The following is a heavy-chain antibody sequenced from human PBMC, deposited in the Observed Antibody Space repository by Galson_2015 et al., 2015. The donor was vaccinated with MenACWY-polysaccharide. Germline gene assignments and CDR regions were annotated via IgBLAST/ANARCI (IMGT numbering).Heavy chain of an antibody. V-gene: IGHV1-18*01. D-gene: IGHD4-17*01. CDR3: ARDFLSTVTTRPGY. J-gene: IGHJ4*02. CDR2: ISVYNGNA. CDR1: GYTFTSYD. Sequence: SVKVSCKASGYTFTSYDISWVRQAPGQGLEWMGWISVYNGNAKYAQNLQGRVTMTTDTSTSTAYMELRSLRSDDTAVYYCARDFLSTVTTRPGYWGQGTLVTVSS.